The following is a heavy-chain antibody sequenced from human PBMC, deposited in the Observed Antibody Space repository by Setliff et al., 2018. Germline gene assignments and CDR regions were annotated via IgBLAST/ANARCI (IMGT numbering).Heavy chain of an antibody. CDR3: ARAGPYYDFWSGYYRTMDV. CDR2: IYYSGST. V-gene: IGHV4-39*01. CDR1: GGSISSSSYY. D-gene: IGHD3-3*01. Sequence: SETLSRTCTVSGGSISSSSYYWGWIRQPPGKGLEWMGSIYYSGSTYYNPSLKSRVPISVDTSKNQFSLRLSSVTAADTAVYYCARAGPYYDFWSGYYRTMDVWGKGTTVTVSS. J-gene: IGHJ6*03.